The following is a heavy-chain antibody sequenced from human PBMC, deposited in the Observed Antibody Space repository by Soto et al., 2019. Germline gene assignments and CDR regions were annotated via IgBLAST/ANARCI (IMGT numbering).Heavy chain of an antibody. D-gene: IGHD4-17*01. CDR2: IYYSGST. J-gene: IGHJ4*02. Sequence: PSETLSLTCTVSGGSISSSSYYWGWIRQPPGKGLEWIGSIYYSGSTYYNPSLKSRVTISVDTSKNQFSLKLSSVTAADTVVYYCARHLTRGPGYGDMIDYWGQGTLVTVSS. V-gene: IGHV4-39*01. CDR3: ARHLTRGPGYGDMIDY. CDR1: GGSISSSSYY.